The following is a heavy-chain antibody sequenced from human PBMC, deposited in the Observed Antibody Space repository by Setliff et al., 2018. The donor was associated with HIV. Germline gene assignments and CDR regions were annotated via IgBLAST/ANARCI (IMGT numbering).Heavy chain of an antibody. CDR1: GYSISSGYS. CDR2: IYHAGNT. Sequence: NPSETLSLTCTVTGYSISSGYSWAWIRQPPGKGLEWIGHIYHAGNTYYNPSLKSRVTISVDTSKNQISLRLNSLTAADTALYYCARGTSLNVVPDAFDIWGQGTMVTV. D-gene: IGHD3-16*01. V-gene: IGHV4-38-2*02. CDR3: ARGTSLNVVPDAFDI. J-gene: IGHJ3*02.